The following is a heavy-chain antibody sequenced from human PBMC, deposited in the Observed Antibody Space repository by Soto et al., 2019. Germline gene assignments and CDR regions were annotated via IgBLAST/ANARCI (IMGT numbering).Heavy chain of an antibody. D-gene: IGHD1-1*01. J-gene: IGHJ4*02. V-gene: IGHV1-69*01. CDR3: ARDTGGTPRKYYFDY. Sequence: QVQLVQSGAEVKKPGSAVKVSCKASGGTFSSDGIIWVRQAHGQGLDWMGGIIPMLDTAKYAPKFQGRITITEDESTSTVYMELSSLTSEDTAVYYCARDTGGTPRKYYFDYWGQETLVTVSS. CDR1: GGTFSSDG. CDR2: IIPMLDTA.